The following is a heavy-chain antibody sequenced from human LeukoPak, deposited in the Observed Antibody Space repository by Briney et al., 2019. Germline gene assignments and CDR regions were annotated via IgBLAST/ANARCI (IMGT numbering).Heavy chain of an antibody. CDR3: ARDLFSAAATPYYYYGMDV. CDR1: GFTFSSYS. V-gene: IGHV3-21*01. J-gene: IGHJ6*02. CDR2: ISSGSSYI. D-gene: IGHD6-13*01. Sequence: GGSLRLSCAASGFTFSSYSMNWVRQAPGKGLEWVSSISSGSSYIYYADSVKGRFTISRDNAKNSLYLQMNSLRAEDTAVYYCARDLFSAAATPYYYYGMDVWGQGTTVTVSS.